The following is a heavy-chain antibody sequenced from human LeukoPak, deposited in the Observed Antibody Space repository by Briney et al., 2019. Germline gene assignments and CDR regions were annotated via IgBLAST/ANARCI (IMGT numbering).Heavy chain of an antibody. D-gene: IGHD2-21*01. CDR2: ICNSGST. J-gene: IGHJ4*02. Sequence: PSETLSLTCSVSGGSISSSNYCWGWIRQPPGKGLEWIGNICNSGSTYFNPSLKSRVTISVDTSKNQFSLKLSSVTAADTAVYYCARVSLGIEKWGQGILVTVSS. CDR1: GGSISSSNYC. CDR3: ARVSLGIEK. V-gene: IGHV4-39*01.